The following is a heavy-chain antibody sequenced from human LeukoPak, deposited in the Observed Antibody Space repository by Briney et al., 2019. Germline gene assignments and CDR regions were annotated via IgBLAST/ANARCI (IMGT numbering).Heavy chain of an antibody. Sequence: SETLSLTCTVSGGSISSGSYYWSWIRQPAGEGLEWIGLIYTSGSTKYNPSLKSRVTISVDTSKNQFSLKLSSVTAADTAVYYCARRVERYCSGGSCYSYYYYMDVWGKGTTVTISS. CDR1: GGSISSGSYY. CDR2: IYTSGST. D-gene: IGHD2-15*01. V-gene: IGHV4-61*02. J-gene: IGHJ6*03. CDR3: ARRVERYCSGGSCYSYYYYMDV.